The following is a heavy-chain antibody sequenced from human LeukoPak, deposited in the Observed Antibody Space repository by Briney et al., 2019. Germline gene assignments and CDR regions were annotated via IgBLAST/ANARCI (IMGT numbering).Heavy chain of an antibody. D-gene: IGHD7-27*01. V-gene: IGHV3-48*03. CDR2: ISSSGSTI. Sequence: GGSLRLSCAASGFTFSSYEMNWVRQAPGKGLEWVSYISSSGSTIYYADSVKGRFTISRDNAKNSLYLQMNSLRAEDTAVYYCARDGDLNWFDPWGQGTLVTVSS. CDR3: ARDGDLNWFDP. J-gene: IGHJ5*02. CDR1: GFTFSSYE.